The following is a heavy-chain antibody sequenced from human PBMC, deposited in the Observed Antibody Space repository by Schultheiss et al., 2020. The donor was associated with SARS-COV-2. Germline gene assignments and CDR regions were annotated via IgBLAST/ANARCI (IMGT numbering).Heavy chain of an antibody. D-gene: IGHD3-22*01. J-gene: IGHJ4*02. CDR3: ARGVGSSGYYRYYFDY. Sequence: GGSLRLSCAASGFTFDDYAMHWVRQAPGKGLEWVSGISGSGGSTYYADSVKGRFTISRDNSKNTLYLQMNSLRAEDTAVYYCARGVGSSGYYRYYFDYWGQGTLVTVSS. CDR1: GFTFDDYA. V-gene: IGHV3-23*01. CDR2: ISGSGGST.